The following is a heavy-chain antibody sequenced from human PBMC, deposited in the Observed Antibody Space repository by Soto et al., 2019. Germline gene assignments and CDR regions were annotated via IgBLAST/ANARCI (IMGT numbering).Heavy chain of an antibody. CDR3: ARAYYYDSSGYSPNVKYYYYGMDV. J-gene: IGHJ6*02. Sequence: ASVKVSCKASGGTFSSYAISWVRQAPGQGLEWMGGIIPIFGTANYAQKFQGRVTITADESTSTAYMELSSLRSEDTAVYYCARAYYYDSSGYSPNVKYYYYGMDVWGQGTTVTVSS. V-gene: IGHV1-69*13. CDR1: GGTFSSYA. D-gene: IGHD3-22*01. CDR2: IIPIFGTA.